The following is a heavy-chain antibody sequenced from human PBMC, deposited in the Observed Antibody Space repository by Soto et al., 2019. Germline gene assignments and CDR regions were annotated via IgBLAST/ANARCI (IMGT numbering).Heavy chain of an antibody. D-gene: IGHD5-12*01. Sequence: PETLSLTCAVSGGSINSSNWCSCVRQPPGKGLEWIGEIYHSGSTNYNPSLKSRVTISVDKSKNQFSLKLSSVTAADTAVYYCARGQSGGYVTYFDYWGQGTLVTVSS. J-gene: IGHJ4*02. CDR1: GGSINSSNW. V-gene: IGHV4-4*03. CDR3: ARGQSGGYVTYFDY. CDR2: IYHSGST.